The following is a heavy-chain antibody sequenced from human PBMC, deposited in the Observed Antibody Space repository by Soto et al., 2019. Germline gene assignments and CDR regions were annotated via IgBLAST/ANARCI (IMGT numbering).Heavy chain of an antibody. CDR2: IVVGSGNT. Sequence: AVKVSCKASGVTLTSSAVQWVRQARGQRLEWIVWIVVGSGNTNYAQKFKERVTITRDMYTSTDYMELSRLRSEEKAVYYCAAAYDFWGGYSSYYGMDVWGPGNTV. D-gene: IGHD3-3*01. CDR1: GVTLTSSA. V-gene: IGHV1-58*01. CDR3: AAAYDFWGGYSSYYGMDV. J-gene: IGHJ6*02.